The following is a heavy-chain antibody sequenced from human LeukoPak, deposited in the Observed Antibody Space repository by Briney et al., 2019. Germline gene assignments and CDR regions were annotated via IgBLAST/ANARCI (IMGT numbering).Heavy chain of an antibody. CDR2: IQYNGHT. CDR1: GGSISSYY. Sequence: SETLSLTCTVSGGSISSYYWSWILQPAGKGLEWIGYIQYNGHTNYNPSLKSRVSISVDTSKNQFSLRLSSVTAADTAVYYCARGSSRLIDYWGQGILVTVSS. D-gene: IGHD3-10*01. V-gene: IGHV4-59*01. CDR3: ARGSSRLIDY. J-gene: IGHJ4*02.